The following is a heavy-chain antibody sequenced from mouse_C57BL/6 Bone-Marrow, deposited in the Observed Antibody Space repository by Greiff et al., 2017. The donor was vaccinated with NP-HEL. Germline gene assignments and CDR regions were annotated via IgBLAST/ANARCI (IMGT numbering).Heavy chain of an antibody. CDR2: IHPNSGST. V-gene: IGHV1-64*01. CDR1: GYTFTSYW. CDR3: AATYFDV. Sequence: QVQLQQPGAELVKPGASVKLSCKASGYTFTSYWMHWVKQRPGQGLEWIGMIHPNSGSTNYNEKFKSKAPLPVDKSSSTAYMQLISLTSDDYAVYYCAATYFDVWGTGTTVTVSS. J-gene: IGHJ1*03.